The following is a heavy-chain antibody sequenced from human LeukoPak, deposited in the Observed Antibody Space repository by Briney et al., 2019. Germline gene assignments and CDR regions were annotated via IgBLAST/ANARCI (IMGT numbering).Heavy chain of an antibody. Sequence: SGGSLRLSCAASGFTFDDYAMHWVRQAPGKGLEWVSGISWNSGSIGYADSVKGRFTISRGNAKNSLYLQMNSLRAEDTALYYCARQGGYDTTGVVYYYYYMDVWGKGTTVTISS. D-gene: IGHD5-12*01. CDR1: GFTFDDYA. V-gene: IGHV3-9*01. J-gene: IGHJ6*03. CDR3: ARQGGYDTTGVVYYYYYMDV. CDR2: ISWNSGSI.